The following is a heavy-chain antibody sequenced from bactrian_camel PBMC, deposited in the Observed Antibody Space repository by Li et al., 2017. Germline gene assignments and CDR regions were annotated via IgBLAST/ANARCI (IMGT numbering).Heavy chain of an antibody. CDR1: TYTYLRYR. V-gene: IGHV3S55*01. J-gene: IGHJ4*01. D-gene: IGHD7*01. CDR3: AAGGITLGGTCAMSRSIYRN. Sequence: HVQLVESGGGSVQAGGSLRLSCQAPTYTYLRYRMGWFRQAPGKEREGVAAIRTDGTTSFADSVKDRFTISKDNAKKVLYLQMNNLRPSDTAMYYCAAGGITLGGTCAMSRSIYRNWGQGTQVTVSS. CDR2: IRTDGTT.